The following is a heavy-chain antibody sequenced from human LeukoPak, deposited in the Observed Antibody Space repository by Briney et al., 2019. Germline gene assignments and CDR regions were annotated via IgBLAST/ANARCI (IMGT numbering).Heavy chain of an antibody. J-gene: IGHJ4*02. D-gene: IGHD1-20*01. Sequence: GGSLRLSCAASGFTFSSYGMHWVRQAPGKGLEWVAVISYDGSNKYYADSVKGRFTISRDNSKNTLYLQMNSLRAEDTAVYYCAKDPSYNWNYLTYWGQGTLVTVSS. CDR1: GFTFSSYG. V-gene: IGHV3-30*18. CDR3: AKDPSYNWNYLTY. CDR2: ISYDGSNK.